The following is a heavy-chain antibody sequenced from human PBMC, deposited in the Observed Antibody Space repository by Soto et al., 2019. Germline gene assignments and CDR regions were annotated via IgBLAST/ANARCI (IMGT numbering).Heavy chain of an antibody. CDR1: GGSISSGGYY. CDR2: IYYSGST. D-gene: IGHD6-13*01. Sequence: SETLSLTCTVSGGSISSGGYYWSWIRQHPGKGLEWIGYIYYSGSTYYNPSLKSRVTISVDTSKNQFSLKLSSVTAADTAVYYCARAAESRSWSDYFDYWGQGTLVTVSS. J-gene: IGHJ4*02. V-gene: IGHV4-31*03. CDR3: ARAAESRSWSDYFDY.